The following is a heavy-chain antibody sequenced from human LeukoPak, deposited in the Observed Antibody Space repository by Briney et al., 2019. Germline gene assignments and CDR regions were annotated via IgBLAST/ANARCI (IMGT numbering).Heavy chain of an antibody. CDR2: ISWNSGSI. V-gene: IGHV3-9*01. D-gene: IGHD2-15*01. CDR1: GFTFDDYA. J-gene: IGHJ3*01. CDR3: AKDRGSMVVAAASL. Sequence: GGSLRLSCAASGFTFDDYAMHWVRQAPGKGLEWVSGISWNSGSIGYADSVKGRFTISRDNAKNSLYLQMNSLRAEDTALYYCAKDRGSMVVAAASLWGQGTMVAVSS.